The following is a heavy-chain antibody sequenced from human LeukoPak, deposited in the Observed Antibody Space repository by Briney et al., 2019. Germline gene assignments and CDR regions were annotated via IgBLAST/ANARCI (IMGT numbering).Heavy chain of an antibody. D-gene: IGHD6-19*01. V-gene: IGHV4-59*08. Sequence: SETLTLTCTVSGGSFSSYYWSWIRQPPGKGLEWLGYICYSGSTKYNPSLKRRVTISVDTAKNQCSLKQSSVSAADTAVYYCARHSSGWLGYWGQGTLVTVSS. J-gene: IGHJ4*02. CDR1: GGSFSSYY. CDR3: ARHSSGWLGY. CDR2: ICYSGST.